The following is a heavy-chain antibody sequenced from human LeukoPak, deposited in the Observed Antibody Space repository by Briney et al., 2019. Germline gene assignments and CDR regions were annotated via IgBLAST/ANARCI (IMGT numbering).Heavy chain of an antibody. V-gene: IGHV4-31*03. J-gene: IGHJ4*02. CDR2: IYYSGST. CDR1: GDSISSGGYY. D-gene: IGHD3-10*01. Sequence: PSQTLSLTCTGSGDSISSGGYYWSWIRQHPGKGLEWIGYIYYSGSTYYNPSLKSRVTMSVDTSKNQFSLKLSSVTAADTAVYYCARNGVYGSGSHFDYWGQGTLVTVSS. CDR3: ARNGVYGSGSHFDY.